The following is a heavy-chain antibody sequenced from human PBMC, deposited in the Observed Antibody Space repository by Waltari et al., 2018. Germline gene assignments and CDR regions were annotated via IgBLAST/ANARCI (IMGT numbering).Heavy chain of an antibody. Sequence: QLQLQESGPGLVKPSETLSLTCTVSGGSISSSSYYWGWIRQPPGKGLEWIGSIYYSGSTYYNPSLKSRVTISVDTSKNQFSLKLSSVTAADTAVYYCARGHIVVVVAAEGGWFDPWGQGTLVTVSS. CDR3: ARGHIVVVVAAEGGWFDP. CDR2: IYYSGST. CDR1: GGSISSSSYY. D-gene: IGHD2-15*01. V-gene: IGHV4-39*01. J-gene: IGHJ5*02.